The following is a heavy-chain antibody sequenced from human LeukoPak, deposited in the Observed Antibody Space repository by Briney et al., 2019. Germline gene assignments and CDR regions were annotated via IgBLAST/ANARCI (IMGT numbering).Heavy chain of an antibody. CDR3: ARELRTTMVRGVIYADY. CDR1: GFTFSSYS. V-gene: IGHV3-21*01. CDR2: ISSSSSYI. Sequence: PGGSLRLSCAASGFTFSSYSMNWVRQAPGRGLEWVSSISSSSSYIYYADSVKGRFTISRDNAKNSLYLQMNSLRAEDTAVYYCARELRTTMVRGVIYADYWGQGTLVTVSS. D-gene: IGHD3-10*01. J-gene: IGHJ4*02.